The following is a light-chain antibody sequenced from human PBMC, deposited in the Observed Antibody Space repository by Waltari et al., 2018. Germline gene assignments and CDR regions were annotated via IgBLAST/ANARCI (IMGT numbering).Light chain of an antibody. V-gene: IGKV3-20*01. J-gene: IGKJ1*01. CDR3: QKYVNLPAT. CDR1: QSVGRS. CDR2: DAS. Sequence: IVLTQSPATLSLSPGETATLSCRASQSVGRSLAWYQKKPGQAPRLLIYDASSRATAIPDRFSGSGSGTDFSLTISRLEPEDFAVYYCQKYVNLPATFGQGTTVEIK.